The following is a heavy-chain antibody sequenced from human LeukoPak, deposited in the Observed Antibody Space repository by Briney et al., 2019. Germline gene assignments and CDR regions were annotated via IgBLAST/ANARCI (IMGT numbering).Heavy chain of an antibody. J-gene: IGHJ6*03. CDR2: IYYSGST. V-gene: IGHV4-39*07. CDR3: TGGPYYYMDV. Sequence: SETLSLTCTVSGGSISSSSYYWGWIRQPPGKGLEWIGSIYYSGSTYYNPSLKSRVTISVDTSKNQFSLKLSYVTAADTAVYYSTGGPYYYMDVWGKGTTVTVSS. D-gene: IGHD3-16*01. CDR1: GGSISSSSYY.